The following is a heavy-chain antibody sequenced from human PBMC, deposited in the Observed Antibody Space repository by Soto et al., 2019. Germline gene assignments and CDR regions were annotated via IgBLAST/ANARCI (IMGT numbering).Heavy chain of an antibody. CDR3: LRAITGGHIDY. CDR2: ISRSSDHM. D-gene: IGHD2-8*02. CDR1: GFIFSTYS. Sequence: EVQLVESGGGLVKPGGSLRLSCAASGFIFSTYSMNWVRQTPGKGLEWVSSISRSSDHMYYADSVRGRFTISRDNAKNSLFLLMNSLRACYLSVYSCLRAITGGHIDYWGQGALVTVSS. V-gene: IGHV3-21*01. J-gene: IGHJ4*02.